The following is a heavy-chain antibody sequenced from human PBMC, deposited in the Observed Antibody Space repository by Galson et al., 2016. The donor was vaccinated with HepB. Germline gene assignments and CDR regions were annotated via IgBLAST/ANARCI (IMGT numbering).Heavy chain of an antibody. Sequence: SETLSLTCTVSGGSMSSYYWSWIRQPAGKGLEWIGRIYTSGSTNYNPSLKSRVTMSVDTSKKQFSLNRSPVTAADTAVYYCARGDMVQGVMADYWGQGTLVTVSS. V-gene: IGHV4-4*07. CDR1: GGSMSSYY. CDR3: ARGDMVQGVMADY. J-gene: IGHJ4*02. D-gene: IGHD3-10*01. CDR2: IYTSGST.